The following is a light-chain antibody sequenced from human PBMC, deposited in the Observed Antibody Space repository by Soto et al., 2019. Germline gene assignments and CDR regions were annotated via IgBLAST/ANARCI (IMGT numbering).Light chain of an antibody. CDR2: DAS. CDR3: QHRNNRPFS. CDR1: QSVNNY. V-gene: IGKV3-11*01. Sequence: DIVLTQSPGTLSLSPGDRATLSCRASQSVNNYLAWYQQRPGQAPRLLIYDASNRATGIPARFSGSGSGTDFTLTISSLEPEDFAVYYCQHRNNRPFSFGPGTKVDIK. J-gene: IGKJ3*01.